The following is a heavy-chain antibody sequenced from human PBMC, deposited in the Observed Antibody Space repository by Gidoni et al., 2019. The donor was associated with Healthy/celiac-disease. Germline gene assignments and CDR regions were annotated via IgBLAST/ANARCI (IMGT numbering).Heavy chain of an antibody. CDR1: GFTFSSYE. V-gene: IGHV3-48*03. Sequence: EVQLVESGGGLVQPGGSLRLSCAASGFTFSSYEMNWVRQAPGQGLEWVSYISSSGSTIYYADSVKGRFTISRDNAKNSLYLQMNSLRAEDTAVYYCAREWGYYDIFLYGMDVWGQGTTVTVSS. CDR3: AREWGYYDIFLYGMDV. D-gene: IGHD3-9*01. CDR2: ISSSGSTI. J-gene: IGHJ6*02.